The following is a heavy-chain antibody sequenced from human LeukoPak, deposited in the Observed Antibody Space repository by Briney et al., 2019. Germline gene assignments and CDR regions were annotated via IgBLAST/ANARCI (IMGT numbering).Heavy chain of an antibody. CDR3: ARGVSSGSYYENWFDP. CDR2: IYYSGST. V-gene: IGHV4-39*07. D-gene: IGHD3-10*01. J-gene: IGHJ5*02. Sequence: SETLSLTCTVSGGSISSSSYYWGWLRQPPGKGLEWIGSIYYSGSTYYNPSLKSRVTISVDTSKNQFSLKLSSVTAADTAVYYCARGVSSGSYYENWFDPWGQGTLVTVSS. CDR1: GGSISSSSYY.